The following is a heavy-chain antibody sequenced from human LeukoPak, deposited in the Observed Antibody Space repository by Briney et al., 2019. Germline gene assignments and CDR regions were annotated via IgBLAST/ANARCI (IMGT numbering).Heavy chain of an antibody. CDR3: ARECPDVVVITAYYFDY. CDR1: GYTFTSYY. D-gene: IGHD3-22*01. J-gene: IGHJ4*02. Sequence: ASAKVSCKASGYTFTSYYMHWVRQAPGQGLEWMGIINPSGGSTSYAQKFQGRVTMTRDMSTSTVYMELSSLRSEDTAVYYCARECPDVVVITAYYFDYWGQGTLVTVSS. CDR2: INPSGGST. V-gene: IGHV1-46*01.